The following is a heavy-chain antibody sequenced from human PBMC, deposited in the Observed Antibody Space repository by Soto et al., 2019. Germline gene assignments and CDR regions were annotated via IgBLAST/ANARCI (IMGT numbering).Heavy chain of an antibody. Sequence: VASVKVSCKASGGTFSSYAISWVRQAPGQGLEWMGGIIPIFGTANYAQKFQGRVTITADKSTSTAYMELSSLRSEDTAVYYCARVSIAAYALDYWGQGTLVTVSS. CDR2: IIPIFGTA. V-gene: IGHV1-69*06. D-gene: IGHD6-6*01. CDR3: ARVSIAAYALDY. CDR1: GGTFSSYA. J-gene: IGHJ4*02.